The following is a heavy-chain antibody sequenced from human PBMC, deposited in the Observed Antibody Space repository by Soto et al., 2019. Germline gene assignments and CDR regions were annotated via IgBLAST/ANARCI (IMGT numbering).Heavy chain of an antibody. D-gene: IGHD1-26*01. CDR3: ARVGWELLLDYFDY. CDR2: ISSSSSSI. Sequence: GGSLRLSCAASGFTFSSYSMNWVRQAPGKGLEWVSYISSSSSSIYYADSVKGRFTISRDNAKNSLYPQMNSLRAEDTAVYYCARVGWELLLDYFDYWGQGSLVTVSS. CDR1: GFTFSSYS. V-gene: IGHV3-48*01. J-gene: IGHJ4*02.